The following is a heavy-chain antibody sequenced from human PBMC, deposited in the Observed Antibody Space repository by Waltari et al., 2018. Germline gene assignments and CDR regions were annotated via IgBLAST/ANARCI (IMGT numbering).Heavy chain of an antibody. CDR1: GGTFSSYA. Sequence: QVQLVQSGAEVKKPGSSVKVSCKASGGTFSSYAISWVRQAPGQGLEWMGGIIPILGIANYAQKFQGRVTITADKSTSTAYMELSSLRSEDTAVYYCARGYYYDSSGYSFYYYYYYMDVWGKGTTVTVSS. CDR3: ARGYYYDSSGYSFYYYYYYMDV. D-gene: IGHD3-22*01. V-gene: IGHV1-69*10. J-gene: IGHJ6*03. CDR2: IIPILGIA.